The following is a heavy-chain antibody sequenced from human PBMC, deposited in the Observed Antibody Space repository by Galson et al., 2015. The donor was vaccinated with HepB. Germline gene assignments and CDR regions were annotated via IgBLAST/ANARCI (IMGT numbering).Heavy chain of an antibody. CDR3: AHSCRVTVRGMLSPLCASHF. CDR2: IYWDDDK. CDR1: GFSLNTRGLG. D-gene: IGHD3-16*01. V-gene: IGHV2-5*02. Sequence: PALVKPTQTLTLTCTFSGFSLNTRGLGVGWIRQPPGKALEWLALIYWDDDKRYSPSLRSRLTLTKDTSKNQVVLTMTNVDPADTATYYCAHSCRVTVRGMLSPLCASHFWGQGTRVTVSS. J-gene: IGHJ3*01.